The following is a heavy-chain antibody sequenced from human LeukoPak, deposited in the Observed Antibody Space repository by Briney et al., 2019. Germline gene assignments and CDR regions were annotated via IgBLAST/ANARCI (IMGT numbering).Heavy chain of an antibody. J-gene: IGHJ4*02. D-gene: IGHD1-7*01. Sequence: SQTLSLTCTISGGPISSGDYYWDWIRQPPGKGLEWIGYIYYSGSTYYNPSLKSRFTISVDTSKNQFSLKVNSLTAADTAVYYCAREPIGTHFDYWGRGTLVTVSS. V-gene: IGHV4-30-4*01. CDR1: GGPISSGDYY. CDR2: IYYSGST. CDR3: AREPIGTHFDY.